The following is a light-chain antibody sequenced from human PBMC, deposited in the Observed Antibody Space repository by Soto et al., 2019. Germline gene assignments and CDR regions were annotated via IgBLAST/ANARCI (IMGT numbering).Light chain of an antibody. V-gene: IGKV1-5*03. CDR3: QQYNRYWT. CDR2: KAS. J-gene: IGKJ1*01. Sequence: DIQMTQSPSTLSASVGDRVTITCRASQSTSSWLAWYQQKPGKAPNLLIYKASSLESGVPSRFSGSGSGTEFTLTISSLQPDDFATYYCQQYNRYWTFGQGTKVEIK. CDR1: QSTSSW.